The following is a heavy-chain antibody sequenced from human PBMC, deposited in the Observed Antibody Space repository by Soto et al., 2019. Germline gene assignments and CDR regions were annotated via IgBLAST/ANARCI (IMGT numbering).Heavy chain of an antibody. CDR3: GRGTSGWYGIDY. Sequence: EVQLVESGGGLVQPGGSLRLSCEASGFTFSNHWIHWVRQPPGKGLLWVSRISPDGSSTNYAGSVKGRFTVSRDNARNTLLLQMNSRGDDDTDEYYCGRGTSGWYGIDYWGQGTLVTDS. CDR2: ISPDGSST. V-gene: IGHV3-74*01. CDR1: GFTFSNHW. D-gene: IGHD6-13*01. J-gene: IGHJ4*02.